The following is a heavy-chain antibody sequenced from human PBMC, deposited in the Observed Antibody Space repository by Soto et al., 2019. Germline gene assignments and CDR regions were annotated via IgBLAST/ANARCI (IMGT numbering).Heavy chain of an antibody. Sequence: PGGSLRLSCAASGFTFGNYGVNWVRQAPGKGLEWVSGISGGGGSTYYADSVKGQFTISRDPSKNTIFLEMNSLRAEDTAVYYCAKGFIVVVTVIRPDDAFDAWGQGTLVTVSS. V-gene: IGHV3-23*01. J-gene: IGHJ5*01. CDR2: ISGGGGST. CDR1: GFTFGNYG. CDR3: AKGFIVVVTVIRPDDAFDA. D-gene: IGHD2-21*02.